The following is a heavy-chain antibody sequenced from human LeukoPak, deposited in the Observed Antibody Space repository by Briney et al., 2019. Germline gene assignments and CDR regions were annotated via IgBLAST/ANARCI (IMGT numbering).Heavy chain of an antibody. D-gene: IGHD4-17*01. CDR3: APIFGDYSDFDS. CDR1: GGSFSNYF. CDR2: ITHHGRT. J-gene: IGHJ4*02. V-gene: IGHV4-34*01. Sequence: SETLSLTCAVYGGSFSNYFLSWVRQPPGKGLEWIGEITHHGRTNYNPSLKGRVTISVDTSKNQFSLKLSSVAAADTAVYYCAPIFGDYSDFDSWGQGTLVTVSS.